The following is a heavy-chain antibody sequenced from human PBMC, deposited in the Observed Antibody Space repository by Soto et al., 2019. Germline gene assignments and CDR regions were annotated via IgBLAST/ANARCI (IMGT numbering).Heavy chain of an antibody. D-gene: IGHD3-10*01. CDR3: ATARGSGSKPFDY. CDR2: IWYDGSNK. V-gene: IGHV3-33*01. Sequence: QVQLVESGGGVVQPGRSLRLSCAASGFTFSSYGMHWVRQAPGKGLEWVAVIWYDGSNKYYADSVKGRFTISRDNSKNPLYLQMNSLRAEDTAVYYCATARGSGSKPFDYWGQGTLVIVSS. J-gene: IGHJ4*02. CDR1: GFTFSSYG.